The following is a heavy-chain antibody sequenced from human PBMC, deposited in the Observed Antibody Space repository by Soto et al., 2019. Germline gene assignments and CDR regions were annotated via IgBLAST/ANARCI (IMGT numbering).Heavy chain of an antibody. J-gene: IGHJ3*02. Sequence: GGSLRLSCAASGFTFSSYGMHWVRQAPGKGLEWVAVIWYDGSNKYYADSVKGRFTISRDNSKNTLYLQMNSLRAEDTAVYYCARERSSLDAFDIWGQGTMVTVSS. D-gene: IGHD6-13*01. CDR2: IWYDGSNK. CDR3: ARERSSLDAFDI. CDR1: GFTFSSYG. V-gene: IGHV3-33*01.